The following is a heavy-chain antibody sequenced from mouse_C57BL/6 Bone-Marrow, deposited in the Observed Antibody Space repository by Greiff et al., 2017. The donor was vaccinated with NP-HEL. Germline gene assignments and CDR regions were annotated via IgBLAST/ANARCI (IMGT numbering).Heavy chain of an antibody. CDR3: ARRDGSGDY. CDR1: GYTFTSYW. Sequence: QVQLKEPGAELVKPGASVKLSCKASGYTFTSYWMHWVKQRPGQGLEWIGMIHPNSGSTNYNEKFKSKATLTVDKSSSTAYMQLSSLTSEDSAVYYCARRDGSGDYWGQGTTLTVSS. D-gene: IGHD1-1*01. J-gene: IGHJ2*01. V-gene: IGHV1-64*01. CDR2: IHPNSGST.